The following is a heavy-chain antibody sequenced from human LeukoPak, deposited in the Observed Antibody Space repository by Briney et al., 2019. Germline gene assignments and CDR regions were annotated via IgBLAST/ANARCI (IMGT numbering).Heavy chain of an antibody. D-gene: IGHD3-9*01. CDR3: ATRPYYDILTGYYVPY. J-gene: IGHJ4*02. Sequence: GGSLRLSCAASGFTFSSYAMSWVRQAPGKGLEWVSAISGSGGSTYYADSVKGRFTISRDNSKNTLYLQMNSLRAEDTAVYYCATRPYYDILTGYYVPYWGQGTLVTVSS. V-gene: IGHV3-23*01. CDR1: GFTFSSYA. CDR2: ISGSGGST.